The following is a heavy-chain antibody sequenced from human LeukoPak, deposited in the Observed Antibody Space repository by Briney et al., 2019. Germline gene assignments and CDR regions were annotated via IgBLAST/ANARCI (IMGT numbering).Heavy chain of an antibody. CDR3: AKQPYYYDGSGYYDY. D-gene: IGHD3-22*01. V-gene: IGHV3-43*02. CDR2: ISGDGGTT. CDR1: GFTFDDYA. J-gene: IGHJ4*02. Sequence: PGGSLRLSCAASGFTFDDYAMHWVRQAPGKGLEWVSLISGDGGTTYYGDSVKGRFTISRDNSKNSVYLQMNSLRTEDTALYYCAKQPYYYDGSGYYDYWGQGTLVTVSS.